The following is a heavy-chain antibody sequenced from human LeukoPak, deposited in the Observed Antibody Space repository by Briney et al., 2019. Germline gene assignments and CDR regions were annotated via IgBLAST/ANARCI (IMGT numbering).Heavy chain of an antibody. CDR2: INPNTGST. D-gene: IGHD5/OR15-5a*01. CDR1: GYTFINYY. Sequence: GASVKVSCKASGYTFINYYLHWVQQAPGQGLVWMGQINPNTGSTNCAQMFQGRVTMTADTSTNTVYMELNSLTSDDTAVYYCARDLSGWGNSVYWGQGTLVTVSS. V-gene: IGHV1-46*01. J-gene: IGHJ4*02. CDR3: ARDLSGWGNSVY.